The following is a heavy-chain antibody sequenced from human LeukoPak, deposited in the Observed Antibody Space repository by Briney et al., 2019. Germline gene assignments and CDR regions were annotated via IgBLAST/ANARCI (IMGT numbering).Heavy chain of an antibody. D-gene: IGHD3-3*01. CDR1: GYTFTSYD. CDR2: MNPNSGNT. J-gene: IGHJ4*02. V-gene: IGHV1-8*01. CDR3: ARGGGPYDFWSGYYFDY. Sequence: ASVKVSCKASGYTFTSYDINWVRQATGQGLEWMGWMNPNSGNTGYTQKFQGRVTMTRDTSISTAYMELSSLTSDDTAVYYCARGGGPYDFWSGYYFDYWGQGTLVTVSS.